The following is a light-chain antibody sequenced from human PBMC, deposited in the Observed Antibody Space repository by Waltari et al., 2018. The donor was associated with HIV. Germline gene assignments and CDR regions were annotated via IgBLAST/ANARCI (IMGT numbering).Light chain of an antibody. V-gene: IGKV3-15*01. Sequence: EIVMTQSPVTLSVSPGERAILSCRASQSVSSNLAWYQQKPGQAPRLLVYGASTRATGIPARFSGSGSGTEFTLTISSLQSEDSAVYYCQQYNNWPPYTFGQGTKLEIK. J-gene: IGKJ2*01. CDR3: QQYNNWPPYT. CDR1: QSVSSN. CDR2: GAS.